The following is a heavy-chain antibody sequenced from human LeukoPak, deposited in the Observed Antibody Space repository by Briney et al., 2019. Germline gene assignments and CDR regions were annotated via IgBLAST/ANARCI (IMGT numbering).Heavy chain of an antibody. CDR3: ARAPYDFWSGYRGRWFDP. Sequence: PSETLSLTCTVSGGSISSGDYYWSWIRQPPGKGLEWIGYIYYSGSTYYNPSLKSRVTISVDTSKNQFSLKLSSVTAADTAVYYCARAPYDFWSGYRGRWFDPWGQRTLVTVSS. D-gene: IGHD3-3*01. CDR2: IYYSGST. CDR1: GGSISSGDYY. J-gene: IGHJ5*02. V-gene: IGHV4-30-4*08.